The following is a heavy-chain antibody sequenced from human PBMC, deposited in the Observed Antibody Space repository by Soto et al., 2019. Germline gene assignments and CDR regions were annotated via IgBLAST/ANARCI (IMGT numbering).Heavy chain of an antibody. V-gene: IGHV4-34*01. CDR3: SRGDDTALAPNF. D-gene: IGHD5-18*01. CDR1: GGSVSIYY. CDR2: INHPKTT. J-gene: IGHJ4*02. Sequence: PPEPLSLTYAVYGGSVSIYYWSWIRQTPGKGLEWIGEINHPKTTNYNPSLKSRVIISIDKPKNQFSLKLSTVTTEDTAVYYCSRGDDTALAPNFWGQGILVTVSS.